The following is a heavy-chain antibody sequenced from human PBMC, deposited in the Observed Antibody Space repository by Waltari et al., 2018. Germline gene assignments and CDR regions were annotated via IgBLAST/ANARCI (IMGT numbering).Heavy chain of an antibody. CDR3: ARLDYGDNEPLDY. V-gene: IGHV4-38-2*02. Sequence: HLHESGPGLVKPSETLSLTCIVSGFPISSGSYWGWLRQPPGKGLEWIGSIYHSGNAYYNPSLESRVTISVDPSSNQFSLKVRSVTAADTAVYYCARLDYGDNEPLDYWGQGTLVTVSS. D-gene: IGHD4-17*01. CDR2: IYHSGNA. CDR1: GFPISSGSY. J-gene: IGHJ4*02.